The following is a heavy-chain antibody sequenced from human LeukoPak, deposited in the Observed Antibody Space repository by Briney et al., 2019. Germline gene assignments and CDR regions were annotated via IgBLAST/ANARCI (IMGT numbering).Heavy chain of an antibody. CDR2: IYPGDSDP. Sequence: GASLQISSECSGSIFTNYWIGWGRPLAGKVLGLMRIIYPGDSDPRYIPPFQGQVASSADKSINTAYRQWTSLKASDTAMYYCAREHDSSDYQDHYFDYWGQGTLVTVSS. D-gene: IGHD3-22*01. CDR3: AREHDSSDYQDHYFDY. V-gene: IGHV5-51*01. J-gene: IGHJ4*02. CDR1: GSIFTNYW.